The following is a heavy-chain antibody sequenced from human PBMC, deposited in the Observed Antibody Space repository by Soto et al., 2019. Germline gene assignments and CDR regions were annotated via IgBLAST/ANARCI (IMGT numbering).Heavy chain of an antibody. CDR1: GFIFADFW. CDR3: AKRAYTPYDLTIFDWFHX. D-gene: IGHD3-3*01. Sequence: PGESLKISCKGSGFIFADFWIGWVRQMPGKGLELVVIIHPGDSDTRYSPSLQGQVTISADKSVSTIYLQWNSLKASDTAMYYCAKRAYTPYDLTIFDWFHXWGQGTLVTVSX. V-gene: IGHV5-51*01. J-gene: IGHJ5*02. CDR2: IHPGDSDT.